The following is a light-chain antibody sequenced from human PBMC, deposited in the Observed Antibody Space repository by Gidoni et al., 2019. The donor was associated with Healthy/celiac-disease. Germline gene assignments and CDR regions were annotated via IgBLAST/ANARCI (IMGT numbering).Light chain of an antibody. Sequence: EIVLTQSPATLSLSPGERSTLSSRASQSVSIYLAWYQQKPGQAPMLRSYDASNWSTGIPAMFSGSVSGTDFTLTFSSLEPEDFAVYYCQQRSNWPGTFGHGTKVDIK. CDR2: DAS. V-gene: IGKV3-11*01. CDR3: QQRSNWPGT. J-gene: IGKJ3*01. CDR1: QSVSIY.